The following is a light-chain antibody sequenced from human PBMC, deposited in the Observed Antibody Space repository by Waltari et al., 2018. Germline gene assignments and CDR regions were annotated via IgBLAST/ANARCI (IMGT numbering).Light chain of an antibody. J-gene: IGKJ3*01. V-gene: IGKV1-17*01. CDR1: QDISTD. CDR3: LQYNTYPFT. Sequence: DIQLTQSPSSLSASVGDTVTISCRASQDISTDLDWFQQIPGKAPNLLIYDASTLESGVPFRFSGSGSGTEFTLTISSLLPEDFAIYYCLQYNTYPFTFGPGTKLDIK. CDR2: DAS.